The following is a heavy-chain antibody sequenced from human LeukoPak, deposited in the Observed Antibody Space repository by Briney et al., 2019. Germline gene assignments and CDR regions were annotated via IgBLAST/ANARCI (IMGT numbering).Heavy chain of an antibody. V-gene: IGHV3-23*01. CDR1: GFTFSSYA. CDR2: IRDSGSST. J-gene: IGHJ4*02. CDR3: AKYGPQDSGSSHFDY. D-gene: IGHD1-26*01. Sequence: GGALRLSCAASGFTFSSYAMSWVRQAPGKGLEWVSAIRDSGSSTHYADSVKGRSTTSRDNSKNTLFLQMNSLRAEDTAIYYCAKYGPQDSGSSHFDYWGQGALVTVSS.